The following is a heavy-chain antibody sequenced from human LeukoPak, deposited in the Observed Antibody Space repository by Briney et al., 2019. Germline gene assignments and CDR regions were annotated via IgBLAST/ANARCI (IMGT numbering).Heavy chain of an antibody. CDR1: GFTFDDYG. J-gene: IGHJ4*02. V-gene: IGHV3-20*04. D-gene: IGHD6-19*01. Sequence: GGSLRLSCAASGFTFDDYGMSWVRQAPGKGLEWVSGINWNGGSTGYADSVKGRFTISRDNAKNSLYLQMNSLRAEDTAFYYCARDPGDILVAGTFDYWGQGTLVTVSS. CDR2: INWNGGST. CDR3: ARDPGDILVAGTFDY.